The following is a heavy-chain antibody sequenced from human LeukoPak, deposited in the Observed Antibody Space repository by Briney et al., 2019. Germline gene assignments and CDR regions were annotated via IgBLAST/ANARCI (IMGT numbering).Heavy chain of an antibody. J-gene: IGHJ5*02. V-gene: IGHV4-61*02. CDR2: TYTSGST. CDR1: GGSISSGSYY. Sequence: SQTLSLTCTVSGGSISSGSYYWSWIRQPAGKGLEWIGRTYTSGSTNYNPSLKSRVTISVDTSKNQFSLKLSSVTAADTAVYYCARSTPTDLPSNWFDPWGQGTLVTVSS. CDR3: ARSTPTDLPSNWFDP.